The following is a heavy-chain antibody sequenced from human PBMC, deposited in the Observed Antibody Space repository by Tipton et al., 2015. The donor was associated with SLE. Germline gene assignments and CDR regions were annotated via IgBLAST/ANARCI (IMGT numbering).Heavy chain of an antibody. V-gene: IGHV4-61*01. J-gene: IGHJ3*02. Sequence: TLSLTCTVSGGSVSSGSYYWSWIRQPPGKGLEWIGYIYTSGSTNYNPSLKSRVTISVDTSKNQFSLKLSSVTAADTAVYYCAGELGNDAFDIWGLGTMVTVSS. CDR1: GGSVSSGSYY. D-gene: IGHD7-27*01. CDR2: IYTSGST. CDR3: AGELGNDAFDI.